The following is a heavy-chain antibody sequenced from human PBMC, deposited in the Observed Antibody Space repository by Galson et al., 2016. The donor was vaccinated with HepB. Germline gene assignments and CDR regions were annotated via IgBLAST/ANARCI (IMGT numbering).Heavy chain of an antibody. CDR2: IYCSGTT. V-gene: IGHV4-39*02. CDR3: ARRTYGSGNDY. CDR1: GGSISSCNGY. J-gene: IGHJ4*02. D-gene: IGHD3-10*01. Sequence: SETLSLTCTVSGGSISSCNGYWGWVRQPPGKELEWIGSIYCSGTTFYKPSLKSRVTISVDTSKNHLSLRLTSVTAADTAVYYCARRTYGSGNDYWGQGALVTVSS.